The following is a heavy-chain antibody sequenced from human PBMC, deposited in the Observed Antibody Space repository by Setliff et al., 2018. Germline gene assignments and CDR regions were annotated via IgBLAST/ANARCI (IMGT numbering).Heavy chain of an antibody. V-gene: IGHV3-30*02. Sequence: GGSLRLSCAASGFMFSTYGMHWVRQAPGKGLEWVAYIRSDGSNRYYTDLVKGRFSITRDNSKNTLYLQMSSLRPEDTALYYGAKPRPGWPAGFDSWGQGTLVTVSS. CDR3: AKPRPGWPAGFDS. J-gene: IGHJ4*02. D-gene: IGHD6-19*01. CDR2: IRSDGSNR. CDR1: GFMFSTYG.